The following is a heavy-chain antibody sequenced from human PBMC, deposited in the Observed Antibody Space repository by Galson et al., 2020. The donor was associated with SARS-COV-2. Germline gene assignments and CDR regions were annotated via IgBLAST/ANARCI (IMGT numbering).Heavy chain of an antibody. V-gene: IGHV4-39*01. CDR1: GGSISSSSYY. J-gene: IGHJ5*02. CDR3: ARVTLGFCSGGSCPEFDWFDP. D-gene: IGHD2-15*01. CDR2: IYYSGST. Sequence: ETSETLSLTCTVTGGSISSSSYYWGWIRQPPGKGLEWTGSIYYSGSTYYNLSPKSRVTISVDTSKNQFSLKLSSVTAADTAVYYCARVTLGFCSGGSCPEFDWFDPWGQGTLVTVSS.